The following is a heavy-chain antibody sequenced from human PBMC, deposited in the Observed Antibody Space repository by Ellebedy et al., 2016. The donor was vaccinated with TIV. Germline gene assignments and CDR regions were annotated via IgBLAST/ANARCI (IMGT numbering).Heavy chain of an antibody. Sequence: PGGSLRLSCTTSGFIFTRHYMNWVRQAPGKGLVWVSRISRDGKATDYGDSVRGRFTISRDDAKNTVYLHMNSLRDEDTAVYYCVREASIGRTVFFDYWGQGALVTVSS. J-gene: IGHJ4*02. CDR3: VREASIGRTVFFDY. CDR2: ISRDGKAT. CDR1: GFIFTRHY. D-gene: IGHD1-1*01. V-gene: IGHV3-74*01.